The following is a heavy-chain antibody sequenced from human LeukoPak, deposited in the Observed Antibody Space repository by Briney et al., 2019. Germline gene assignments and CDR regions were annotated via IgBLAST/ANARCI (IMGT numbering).Heavy chain of an antibody. CDR3: ARWSLRGCSGSPCFDY. Sequence: SETLSLTCAVYGGTFSGYFWSWIRQPPGKGLEWIGELTESGRTSYNPSLKSRVTIAEDTSKNQFSLKLSSVTAADTAVYYCARWSLRGCSGSPCFDYWGQGTLVTVSS. CDR2: LTESGRT. J-gene: IGHJ4*02. D-gene: IGHD2-15*01. CDR1: GGTFSGYF. V-gene: IGHV4-34*01.